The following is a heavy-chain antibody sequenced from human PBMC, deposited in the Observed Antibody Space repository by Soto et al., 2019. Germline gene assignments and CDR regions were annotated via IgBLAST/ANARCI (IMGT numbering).Heavy chain of an antibody. V-gene: IGHV3-23*01. CDR2: INGGAGST. CDR1: GFPFSNYA. Sequence: EVQLLESGGGLAQPGGSLRLSCAASGFPFSNYAMSWVRQAPGKGLEWVSTINGGAGSTYYADFVKGRFTISRDDSKNTLYLQMNSLRAEDTAVYYCAKVPIMTTVTHYFDYWGQGTLVTVSS. J-gene: IGHJ4*02. CDR3: AKVPIMTTVTHYFDY. D-gene: IGHD4-17*01.